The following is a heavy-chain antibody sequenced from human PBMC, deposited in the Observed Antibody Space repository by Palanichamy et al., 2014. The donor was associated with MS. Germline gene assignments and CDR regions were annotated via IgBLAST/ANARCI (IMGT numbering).Heavy chain of an antibody. CDR1: GFTFSSYC. D-gene: IGHD2-15*01. Sequence: QVVEVWGRAWYSLGGPVRLSCAASGFTFSSYCMNWVRRAPGKGLEWVAYISSSSSIIYYTDSVKGRFTISRDNAMNSLYLQMNSLRAEDTAVYYCARDRLEPYCTGGSCYLDYWGQGTLVTVSS. J-gene: IGHJ4*02. CDR2: ISSSSSII. CDR3: ARDRLEPYCTGGSCYLDY. V-gene: IGHV3-48*01.